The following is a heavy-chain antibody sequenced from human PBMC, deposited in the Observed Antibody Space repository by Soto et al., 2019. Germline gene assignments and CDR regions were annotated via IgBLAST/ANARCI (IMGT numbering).Heavy chain of an antibody. CDR3: ARSCDSLGYCPFGP. J-gene: IGHJ5*02. Sequence: PSETLSLTCTVSGGSISSYYWSWIRQPPGKGLEWIGYIYYSGSTNYNPSLKSRVTISVDTSKNQFSLKLSSVTAADTAVYYCARSCDSLGYCPFGPWGQGTLVTVS. CDR2: IYYSGST. V-gene: IGHV4-59*01. CDR1: GGSISSYY. D-gene: IGHD2-15*01.